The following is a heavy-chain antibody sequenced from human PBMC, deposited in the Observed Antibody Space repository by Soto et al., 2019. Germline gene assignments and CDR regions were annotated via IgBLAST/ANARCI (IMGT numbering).Heavy chain of an antibody. D-gene: IGHD3-16*01. J-gene: IGHJ6*03. CDR1: GFTFSSYA. CDR3: AKDEYWESHFYYFMDL. Sequence: GGSLSLSCAASGFTFSSYAMHWVRQAPGKGLEWVAVISHDGSITYYSDSVKGRFTMSRDNSNNTLFLQMSSLRSEGTAIYYCAKDEYWESHFYYFMDLWGRGTTVTVSS. V-gene: IGHV3-30*05. CDR2: ISHDGSIT.